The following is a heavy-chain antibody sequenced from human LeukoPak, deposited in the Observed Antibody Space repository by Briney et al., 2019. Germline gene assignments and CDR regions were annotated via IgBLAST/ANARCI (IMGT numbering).Heavy chain of an antibody. Sequence: ASVKVSCKASGYTFTSYGISWVRQAPGQGLEWMGWISAYNGNTNYAQKLQGRVTMTTDTSTSTAYMELRSLRSDDTAVYYCARVGITMVRGVKRIGRWFDPWGQGTLVTVSS. CDR1: GYTFTSYG. CDR3: ARVGITMVRGVKRIGRWFDP. CDR2: ISAYNGNT. D-gene: IGHD3-10*01. J-gene: IGHJ5*02. V-gene: IGHV1-18*01.